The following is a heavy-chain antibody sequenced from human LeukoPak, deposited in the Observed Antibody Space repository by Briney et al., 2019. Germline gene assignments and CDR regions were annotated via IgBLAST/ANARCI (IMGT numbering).Heavy chain of an antibody. CDR1: GGTFSSYA. Sequence: SVTVSFTASGGTFSSYAISWVRQAPGQGLEWMGGIIPIFGTANYAQKFQGRVTITADESTSTAYMELSSLRSEDTAVYYCARGPPHYYDILTGYGWFDPWGQGTLVTVSS. CDR2: IIPIFGTA. J-gene: IGHJ5*02. D-gene: IGHD3-9*01. CDR3: ARGPPHYYDILTGYGWFDP. V-gene: IGHV1-69*13.